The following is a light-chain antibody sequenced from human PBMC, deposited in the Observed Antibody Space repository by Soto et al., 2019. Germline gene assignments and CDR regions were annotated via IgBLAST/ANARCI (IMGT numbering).Light chain of an antibody. Sequence: VLTQSPATMSLSPGARRILSCRASQSVAGSLAWYQPKPGQAPRLLIYDISTRAAAIPARFSGSGSGTDFTLTVSSLEPEDFALDYCQQRSNRITFGQGTRLEIK. CDR2: DIS. CDR3: QQRSNRIT. J-gene: IGKJ5*01. CDR1: QSVAGS. V-gene: IGKV3-11*01.